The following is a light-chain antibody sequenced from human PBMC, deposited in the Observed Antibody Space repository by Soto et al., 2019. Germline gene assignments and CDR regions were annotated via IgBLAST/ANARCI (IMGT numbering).Light chain of an antibody. CDR1: QTISIY. J-gene: IGKJ4*01. CDR2: AAS. V-gene: IGKV1-39*01. CDR3: QQSYSIPPLT. Sequence: EIQMPQAPASLSASVGDRVTITCRASQTISIYLNWYQQTPGKAPILLISAASSLQTGFPSRFNGSGSATDFTLTISSLQPEDFETYYCQQSYSIPPLTVGGGTRVEIK.